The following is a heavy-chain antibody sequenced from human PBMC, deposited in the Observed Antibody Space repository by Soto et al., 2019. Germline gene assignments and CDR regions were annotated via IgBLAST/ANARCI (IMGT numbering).Heavy chain of an antibody. V-gene: IGHV1-2*02. CDR2: IKTDSGDT. CDR3: ARRSSTYLNEIIYDP. Sequence: QVQLVQSGAEVKRPGASVRVSCRASRYTFTSYDIYWVRQAPGQGLEWMGWIKTDSGDTDYAQNFQGRVTMTRDTSINTAYMELNNLVSDDTAVYYCARRSSTYLNEIIYDPWGQGTLVTDSS. D-gene: IGHD3-10*01. J-gene: IGHJ5*02. CDR1: RYTFTSYD.